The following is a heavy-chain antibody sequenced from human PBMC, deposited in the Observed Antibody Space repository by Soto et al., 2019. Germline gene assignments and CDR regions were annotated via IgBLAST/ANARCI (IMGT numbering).Heavy chain of an antibody. Sequence: EVQLVESGGGLVEPGGSLRLSCAASGFTFNGAWMNWVRQAPGKGIEWVGRVKSKIDGGTIDYAAPVKGRFTISRDDSRNTVSLQMNSLRTEDSAMYYCSADLPDWGAYAFDYWGQGTLVTVSS. CDR3: SADLPDWGAYAFDY. CDR1: GFTFNGAW. CDR2: VKSKIDGGTI. J-gene: IGHJ4*02. V-gene: IGHV3-15*07. D-gene: IGHD3-16*01.